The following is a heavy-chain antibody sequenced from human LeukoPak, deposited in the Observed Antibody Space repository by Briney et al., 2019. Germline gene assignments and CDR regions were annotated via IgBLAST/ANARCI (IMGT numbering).Heavy chain of an antibody. CDR1: GFTFDDYA. CDR3: TTLRTSGWYQDS. J-gene: IGHJ4*02. Sequence: KTGGSLRLSCAASGFTFDDYAMHWVRQAPGEGLEWVSYISSSGITIYYADSVKGRFTVSRDNAKDSLYLQMNSLRAEDTAVYYCTTLRTSGWYQDSWGQGTLVTVSS. CDR2: ISSSGITI. D-gene: IGHD6-19*01. V-gene: IGHV3-11*01.